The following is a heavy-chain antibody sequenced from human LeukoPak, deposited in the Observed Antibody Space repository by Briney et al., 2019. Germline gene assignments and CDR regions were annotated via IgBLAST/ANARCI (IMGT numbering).Heavy chain of an antibody. CDR1: GFTFSSYS. V-gene: IGHV3-21*01. CDR2: ISSSSSYI. J-gene: IGHJ6*03. D-gene: IGHD2/OR15-2a*01. Sequence: PGGSLRLSCAASGFTFSSYSMNWVRQAPGKGLEWVSSISSSSSYIYYADSVKGRFTISRDNAKNSLYLQMNSLRAEDTAVYYCARSLPMDPYYYYMDVWGKGTTVTISS. CDR3: ARSLPMDPYYYYMDV.